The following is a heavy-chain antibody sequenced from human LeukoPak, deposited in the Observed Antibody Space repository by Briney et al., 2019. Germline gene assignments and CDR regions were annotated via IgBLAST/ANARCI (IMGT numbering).Heavy chain of an antibody. Sequence: GRSLRLSCAASGFTLSSYGMHWVRQAPGKGLEWVALIWYDGSNKYYTDSVKGRFTISRGNSKNTLYLQVNSLRAEDTAVYYCARGQYSPDYWGQGTLVTVSS. CDR2: IWYDGSNK. D-gene: IGHD2-15*01. CDR3: ARGQYSPDY. V-gene: IGHV3-33*01. J-gene: IGHJ4*02. CDR1: GFTLSSYG.